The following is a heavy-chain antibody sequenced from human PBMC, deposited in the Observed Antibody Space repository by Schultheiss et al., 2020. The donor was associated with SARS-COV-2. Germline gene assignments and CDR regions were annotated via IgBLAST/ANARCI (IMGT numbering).Heavy chain of an antibody. CDR2: IYYSGST. J-gene: IGHJ4*02. Sequence: SETLSLTCAVSGYSISSGYYWGWIRQPPGKGLEWIGYIYYSGSTYYNPSLKSRVTISVDTSKNQFSLKLSSVTAADTAVYYCARGGYYDSGLFDYWGQGTLVTVSS. CDR1: GYSISSGYY. V-gene: IGHV4-38-2*01. D-gene: IGHD3-22*01. CDR3: ARGGYYDSGLFDY.